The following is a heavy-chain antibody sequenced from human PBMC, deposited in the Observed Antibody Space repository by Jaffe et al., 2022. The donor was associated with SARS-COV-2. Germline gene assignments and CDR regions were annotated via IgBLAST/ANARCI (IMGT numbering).Heavy chain of an antibody. CDR3: ARVDTAMAWGLDYYYYYMDV. J-gene: IGHJ6*03. V-gene: IGHV1-18*01. D-gene: IGHD5-18*01. CDR1: GYTFTSYG. CDR2: ISAYNGNT. Sequence: QVQLVQSGAEVKKPGASVKVSCKASGYTFTSYGISWVRQAPGQGLEWMGWISAYNGNTNYAQKLQGRVTMTTDTSTSTAYMELRSLRSDDTAVYYCARVDTAMAWGLDYYYYYMDVWGKGTTVTVSS.